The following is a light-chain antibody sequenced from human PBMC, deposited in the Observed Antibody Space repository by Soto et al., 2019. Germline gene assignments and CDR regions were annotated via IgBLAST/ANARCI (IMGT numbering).Light chain of an antibody. Sequence: DIQMTQSPSTLSASVGDRVTITCRASQSISSWLAWYQQKPGKAPNLLIYKASSLESGVPSRFSGSGSGTDFNLTISSLQPEDFATYFCQQAYTLPLTFGGGT. CDR3: QQAYTLPLT. CDR2: KAS. V-gene: IGKV1-5*03. J-gene: IGKJ4*01. CDR1: QSISSW.